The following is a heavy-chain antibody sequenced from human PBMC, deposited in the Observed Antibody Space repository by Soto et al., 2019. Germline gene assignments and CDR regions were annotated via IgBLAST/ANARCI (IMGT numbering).Heavy chain of an antibody. D-gene: IGHD5-12*01. CDR3: ARSWLQSYDFGY. Sequence: QVQLVQSGAEVKKPGSSVKVSCKASGGTFSTYPITWVRQAPGQGLEWVGVIVPIFNTSTYARKFRGRVTITADESTTTAFMELSSLRSYDTAVYYWARSWLQSYDFGYWGQGTVVTVSS. J-gene: IGHJ4*02. CDR1: GGTFSTYP. V-gene: IGHV1-69*01. CDR2: IVPIFNTS.